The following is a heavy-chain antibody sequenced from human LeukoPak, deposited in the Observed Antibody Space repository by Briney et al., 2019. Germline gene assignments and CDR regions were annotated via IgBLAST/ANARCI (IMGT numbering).Heavy chain of an antibody. J-gene: IGHJ4*02. CDR3: ARGSFGHFDR. Sequence: SETLSLTCSVSGGSINDNYWKWLGQPAGKGLEWIGRFYSSGGTYYNHALKRPVTISVDKTKKQLSLKRRSVTAEETAVDYCARGSFGHFDRWGQGTLVTVSS. D-gene: IGHD5-18*01. CDR2: FYSSGGT. V-gene: IGHV4-4*07. CDR1: GGSINDNY.